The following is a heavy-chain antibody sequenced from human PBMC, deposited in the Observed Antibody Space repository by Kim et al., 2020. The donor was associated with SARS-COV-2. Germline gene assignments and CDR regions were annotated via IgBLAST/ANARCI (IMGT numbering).Heavy chain of an antibody. D-gene: IGHD5-18*01. Sequence: SQTLSLTCVISGDRVSSNSVAWNWIRQSPSRGLEWLGETYYRSKWYIDYAVSVKGRVTINPDTSKNQISLQLNSVTPYYTAVYYCARGYNYGFDYWGQGTLVTVSS. CDR2: TYYRSKWYI. V-gene: IGHV6-1*01. CDR3: ARGYNYGFDY. J-gene: IGHJ4*02. CDR1: GDRVSSNSVA.